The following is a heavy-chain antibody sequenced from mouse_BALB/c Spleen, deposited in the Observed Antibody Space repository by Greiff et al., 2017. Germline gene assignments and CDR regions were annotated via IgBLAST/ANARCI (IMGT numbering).Heavy chain of an antibody. J-gene: IGHJ4*01. D-gene: IGHD2-4*01. CDR3: ARDGRDYKYAMDY. CDR2: IWAGGST. Sequence: VKLQESGPGLVAPSQSLSITCTVSGFSLTSYGVHWVRQPPGKGLEWLGVIWAGGSTNYNSALMSRLSISKDNSKSQVFLKMNSLQTDDTAMYYCARDGRDYKYAMDYWGQGTSVTVSS. CDR1: GFSLTSYG. V-gene: IGHV2-9*02.